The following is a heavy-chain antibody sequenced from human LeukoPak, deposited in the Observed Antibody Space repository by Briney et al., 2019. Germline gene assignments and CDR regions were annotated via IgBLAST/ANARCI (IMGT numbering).Heavy chain of an antibody. CDR3: AKRSYGSGSYYNNPPYYFDY. V-gene: IGHV3-7*03. CDR1: GFTFSHYW. J-gene: IGHJ4*02. D-gene: IGHD3-10*01. Sequence: PGGSLRLSCAASGFTFSHYWMSWVRQAPGKGLEWVANIKQDGSEKYYVDSVKGRFTISRDDAKNSLYLQMNSLRAEDTAVYYCAKRSYGSGSYYNNPPYYFDYWGQGTLVTVSS. CDR2: IKQDGSEK.